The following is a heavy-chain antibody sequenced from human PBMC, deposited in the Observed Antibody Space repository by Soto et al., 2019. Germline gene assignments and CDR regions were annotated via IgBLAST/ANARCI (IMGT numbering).Heavy chain of an antibody. CDR2: IIPIFGTA. Sequence: SVKVSCKASGYTFTSYDINWVRQATGQGLEWMGGIIPIFGTANYAQKFQGRVTITADESTSTAYMELSSLRSEDTAVYYCARGRYSSGWHPKWFDPFGQGTLVTFSS. V-gene: IGHV1-69*13. CDR1: GYTFTSYD. CDR3: ARGRYSSGWHPKWFDP. D-gene: IGHD6-19*01. J-gene: IGHJ5*02.